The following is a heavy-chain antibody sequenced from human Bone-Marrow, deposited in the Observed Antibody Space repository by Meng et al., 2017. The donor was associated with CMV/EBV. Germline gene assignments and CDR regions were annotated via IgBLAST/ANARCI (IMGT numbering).Heavy chain of an antibody. J-gene: IGHJ4*02. CDR2: ISSSSSTI. V-gene: IGHV3-48*04. CDR3: VRHRADFYFDY. CDR1: GFTFSSYS. Sequence: GGSLRLSCAASGFTFSSYSMNWVRQAPGKGLEWVSYISSSSSTIYYADSVKGRFTISRDNAKNTLYLQMNSLRAEDTAVYYCVRHRADFYFDYWGQGTLVTVSS.